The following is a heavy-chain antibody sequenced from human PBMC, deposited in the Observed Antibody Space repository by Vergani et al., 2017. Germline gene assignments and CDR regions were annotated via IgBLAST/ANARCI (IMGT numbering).Heavy chain of an antibody. CDR2: IIPILGTA. Sequence: QVQLVQSGAEVKKPGSSVKVSCKASGGTFSSYAISWVRQAPGQGLEWMGGIIPILGTANYAQKFQGRVTITADESTSTAYMELSSLRSEDTAVYYCARVAYDFWSGYYLYYYYMDVWGKGTTVTVSS. V-gene: IGHV1-69*11. J-gene: IGHJ6*03. CDR3: ARVAYDFWSGYYLYYYYMDV. CDR1: GGTFSSYA. D-gene: IGHD3-3*01.